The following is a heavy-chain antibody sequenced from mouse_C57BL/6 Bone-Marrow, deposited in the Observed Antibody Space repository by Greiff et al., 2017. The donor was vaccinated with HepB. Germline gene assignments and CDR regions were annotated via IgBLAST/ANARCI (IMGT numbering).Heavy chain of an antibody. J-gene: IGHJ4*01. Sequence: VQLQQSGPGMVKPSQSLSLTCTVTGYSITSGYDWHWIRHFPGNKLEWMGYISYSGSTNYNPSLKSRISITHDTSKNHFFLTLNSVTTEDTATYYCAREGYAGYAMDYWGQGTSVTVSS. CDR3: AREGYAGYAMDY. CDR1: GYSITSGYD. D-gene: IGHD3-2*02. CDR2: ISYSGST. V-gene: IGHV3-1*01.